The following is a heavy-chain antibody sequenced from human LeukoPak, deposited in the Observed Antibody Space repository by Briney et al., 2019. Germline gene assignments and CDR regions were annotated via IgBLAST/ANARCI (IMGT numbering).Heavy chain of an antibody. Sequence: GGSLRLSCAASGFTFSSYSMNWVRQAPGKGLEWVSSISSSSSYIYYADSVKGRFTISRDNAKNSLYLQMNSLRAEDTAVYYCARDGGDGYSDAFDIWGQGTMVTVSS. CDR3: ARDGGDGYSDAFDI. D-gene: IGHD5-12*01. CDR1: GFTFSSYS. V-gene: IGHV3-21*01. CDR2: ISSSSSYI. J-gene: IGHJ3*02.